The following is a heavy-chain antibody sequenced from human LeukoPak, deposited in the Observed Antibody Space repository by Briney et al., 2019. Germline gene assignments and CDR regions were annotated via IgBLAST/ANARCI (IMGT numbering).Heavy chain of an antibody. CDR3: AKDLGSRYSSGWYNWFDP. CDR1: GFTFDDYA. CDR2: ISWNSGSI. V-gene: IGHV3-9*01. Sequence: GGSLRLSCAASGFTFDDYAMHWVRQAPGKGLEWVSGISWNSGSIGYADSVKGRFTISRDNAKNSLYLQMNSLRAEDTALYYCAKDLGSRYSSGWYNWFDPWGQGTLVTVSS. D-gene: IGHD6-19*01. J-gene: IGHJ5*02.